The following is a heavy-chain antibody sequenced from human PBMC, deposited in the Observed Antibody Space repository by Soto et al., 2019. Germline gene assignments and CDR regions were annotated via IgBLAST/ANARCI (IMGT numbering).Heavy chain of an antibody. D-gene: IGHD3-10*01. CDR2: ISAYNGNT. V-gene: IGHV1-18*01. CDR1: GYTFTSYG. CDR3: ARDFGSGSYPPCPTY. Sequence: ASVKVSCKASGYTFTSYGISWVRQAPGQGLEWMGWISAYNGNTNYAQKLQGRVTMTTDTSTSTAYMELRSLRSDDTAVYYCARDFGSGSYPPCPTYGGQGTLVTVSS. J-gene: IGHJ4*02.